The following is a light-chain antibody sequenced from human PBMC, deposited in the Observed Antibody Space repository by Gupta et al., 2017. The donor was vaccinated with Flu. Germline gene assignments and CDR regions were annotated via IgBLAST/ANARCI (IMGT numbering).Light chain of an antibody. CDR2: MAS. Sequence: PSTLSASVGDRVTITCRARQSVNRWLAWYQQKPGQAPFLLIYMASNRDSGVPSRFGGSGSGTEFTLTISSLQPDDLATYYCLQYDTYPWTFGQGTKVEVK. J-gene: IGKJ1*01. CDR3: LQYDTYPWT. V-gene: IGKV1-5*03. CDR1: QSVNRW.